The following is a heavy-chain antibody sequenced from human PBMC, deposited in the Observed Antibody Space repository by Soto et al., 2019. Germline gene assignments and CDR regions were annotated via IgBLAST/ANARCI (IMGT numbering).Heavy chain of an antibody. CDR2: ISYDGSDQ. V-gene: IGHV3-30*18. Sequence: QVQLVESGGGVVQPGRSLRLSCAASGFSFSSYGMHWVRQAPGKGLEWVAAISYDGSDQYYADSLKGRFTISRDNSKSTLYLQMNSRRAEDTAAYYCAKGDLLWFGESFQRWGQGTLVIVSS. CDR3: AKGDLLWFGESFQR. J-gene: IGHJ1*01. D-gene: IGHD3-10*01. CDR1: GFSFSSYG.